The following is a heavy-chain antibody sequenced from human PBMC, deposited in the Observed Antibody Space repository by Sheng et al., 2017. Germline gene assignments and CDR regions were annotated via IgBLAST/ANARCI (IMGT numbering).Heavy chain of an antibody. CDR2: IYHSGST. J-gene: IGHJ6*02. CDR3: ARDLGGNPSSMDV. V-gene: IGHV4-38-2*02. Sequence: QVQLQESGPGLVKPSETLSLTCTVSGYSISSGYYWGWIRQPPGKGLEWIGSIYHSGSTYYNPSLKSRVTISVDTSKNQFSLKLSSVTAADTAVYYCARDLGGNPSSMDVWGQGTTVTFSS. CDR1: GYSISSGYY. D-gene: IGHD1-26*01.